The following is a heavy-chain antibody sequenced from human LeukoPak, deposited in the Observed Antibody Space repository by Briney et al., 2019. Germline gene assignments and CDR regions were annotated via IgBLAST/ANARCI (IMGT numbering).Heavy chain of an antibody. J-gene: IGHJ4*02. V-gene: IGHV4-34*01. CDR3: ARGGYYDSSGYYMVATDY. CDR2: INHSGST. D-gene: IGHD3-22*01. Sequence: SETLSLTCAVYGGSFSGYYWSWIRQPPGKGLEWIGEINHSGSTNYNPSLKSRVTISVDTSKNQFSLKLSSVTAADTAVYYCARGGYYDSSGYYMVATDYWGQGTLVTVSS. CDR1: GGSFSGYY.